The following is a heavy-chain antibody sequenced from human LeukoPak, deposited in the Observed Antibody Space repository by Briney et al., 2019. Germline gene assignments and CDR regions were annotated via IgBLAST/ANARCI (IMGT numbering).Heavy chain of an antibody. CDR1: GGSISSYY. V-gene: IGHV4-59*08. D-gene: IGHD4-23*01. Sequence: SETLSLTCTVSGGSISSYYWSWIRQPPGKGLEWIGYIYYSGSTNYNPSLKSRVTISVDTSKNQFSLRLSSVTAADTAVYYCTRPSDYGGTRVFVWGQGTMVTVSS. CDR2: IYYSGST. J-gene: IGHJ3*01. CDR3: TRPSDYGGTRVFV.